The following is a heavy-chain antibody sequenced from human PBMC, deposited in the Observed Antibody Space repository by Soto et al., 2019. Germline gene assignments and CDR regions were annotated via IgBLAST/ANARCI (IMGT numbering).Heavy chain of an antibody. Sequence: GESLKISCKGSGYSFTSYWIGWVRQMPGKGLEWMGIIYPGDSDTRYSPSFQGQVTISADKSISTAYLQMNSLRAEDTAVYYCARESVPATFHLPLDYWGQGTLVTVSS. D-gene: IGHD2-2*01. CDR2: IYPGDSDT. CDR3: ARESVPATFHLPLDY. V-gene: IGHV5-51*01. CDR1: GYSFTSYW. J-gene: IGHJ4*02.